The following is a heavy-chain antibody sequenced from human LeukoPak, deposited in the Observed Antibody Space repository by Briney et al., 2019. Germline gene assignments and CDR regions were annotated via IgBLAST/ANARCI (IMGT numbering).Heavy chain of an antibody. CDR2: ISGSGGST. CDR3: ASRNYYDSSGLLDY. V-gene: IGHV3-23*01. Sequence: PGGSLRLSCAASGFTFSSYAMSWVRQAPGKGLEWVSAISGSGGSTYYADSVKGRFTISRDNSKNTLYLQMNSLRAEDTAVYYCASRNYYDSSGLLDYWGQGTLVTVSS. CDR1: GFTFSSYA. J-gene: IGHJ4*02. D-gene: IGHD3-22*01.